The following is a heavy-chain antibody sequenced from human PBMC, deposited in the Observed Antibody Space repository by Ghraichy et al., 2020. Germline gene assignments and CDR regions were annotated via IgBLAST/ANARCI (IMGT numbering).Heavy chain of an antibody. Sequence: SETLSLTCAISGDSVSSNTAAWTWIRQSPSRGLEWLGRTYYRSKWYNDYAVSVRGRITVNLDTSKNQFSLQLNSVTPEDTAVYYCARDGGMAVSTFDIWGQGTMVTVSS. CDR3: ARDGGMAVSTFDI. D-gene: IGHD4-23*01. V-gene: IGHV6-1*01. J-gene: IGHJ3*02. CDR2: TYYRSKWYN. CDR1: GDSVSSNTAA.